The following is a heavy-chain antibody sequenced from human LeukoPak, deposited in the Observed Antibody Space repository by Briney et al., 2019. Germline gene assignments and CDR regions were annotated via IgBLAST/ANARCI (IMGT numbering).Heavy chain of an antibody. J-gene: IGHJ3*02. Sequence: GGSLRLSCAASGFTFSSYWMSWVRQVPGKGVEWVANINQDGREKYYVDSVKGRFTISRDNSKNTLYLQMNSLRAEDTAVYYCARGVAAALIQDAFDIWGQGTMVTVSS. CDR1: GFTFSSYW. CDR3: ARGVAAALIQDAFDI. D-gene: IGHD6-13*01. V-gene: IGHV3-7*01. CDR2: INQDGREK.